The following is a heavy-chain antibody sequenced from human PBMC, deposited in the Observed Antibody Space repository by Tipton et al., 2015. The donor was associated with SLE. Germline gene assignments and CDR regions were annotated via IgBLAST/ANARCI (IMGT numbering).Heavy chain of an antibody. J-gene: IGHJ4*02. CDR2: LFYGGRT. CDR3: ARHRFGDPYFFDY. CDR1: GGSISSSGFY. V-gene: IGHV4-39*07. D-gene: IGHD4-17*01. Sequence: TLSLTCTVSGGSISSSGFYWGWIRQPPGKGLEWIGSLFYGGRTYYNPSLKGRVTLSVDTSKNQFSLKLSSVTAADTADYYCARHRFGDPYFFDYWGQGALVTVSS.